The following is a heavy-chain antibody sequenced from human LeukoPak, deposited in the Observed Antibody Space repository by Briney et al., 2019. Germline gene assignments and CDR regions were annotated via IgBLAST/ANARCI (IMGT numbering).Heavy chain of an antibody. D-gene: IGHD3-9*01. CDR2: ISSSSSYT. J-gene: IGHJ6*03. V-gene: IGHV3-21*01. CDR3: ARDGHGDILTGLYNYYYYMDV. CDR1: GFTFSSYE. Sequence: PGGSLRLSCAASGFTFSSYEMNWVRQAPGKGLEWVSSISSSSSYTYYADSVKGRFTISRDNAKNSLYLQMNSLRAEDTAVYYCARDGHGDILTGLYNYYYYMDVWGKGTTVTISS.